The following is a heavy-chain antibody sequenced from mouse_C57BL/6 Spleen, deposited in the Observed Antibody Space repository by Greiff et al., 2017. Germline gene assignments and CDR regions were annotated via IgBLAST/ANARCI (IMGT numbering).Heavy chain of an antibody. V-gene: IGHV3-6*01. D-gene: IGHD1-1*01. J-gene: IGHJ4*01. CDR2: ISYDGSN. Sequence: ESGPGLVKPSQSLSLTCSVTGYSITSGYYWNWIRQFPGNKLEWMGYISYDGSNNYNPSLKNRISITRDTSKNQFFLKLNSVTTEDTATYYCAFYGSPYYAMDYWGQGTSVTVSS. CDR3: AFYGSPYYAMDY. CDR1: GYSITSGYY.